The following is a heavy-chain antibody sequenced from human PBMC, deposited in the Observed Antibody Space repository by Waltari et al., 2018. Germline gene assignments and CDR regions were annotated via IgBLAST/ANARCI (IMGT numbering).Heavy chain of an antibody. J-gene: IGHJ5*02. CDR1: GYFINTGFF. CDR3: ARQTLGYCTSAACRRLET. V-gene: IGHV4-38-2*01. D-gene: IGHD2-2*03. CDR2: IYHDGTT. Sequence: QVQLQESGPGLVRPSETLSLTCDVSGYFINTGFFWGWIRQPPGKGLEWIGNIYHDGTTYNSPSLKNRLTISLDTSKNQFSLRLTFVTVADSALYYCARQTLGYCTSAACRRLETWGQGILVTVSS.